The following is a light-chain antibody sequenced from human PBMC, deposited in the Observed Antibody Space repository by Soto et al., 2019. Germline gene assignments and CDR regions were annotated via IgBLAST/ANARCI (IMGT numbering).Light chain of an antibody. J-gene: IGLJ1*01. CDR1: SSDIGVYDY. CDR3: SSYTTGSTYV. CDR2: EVN. Sequence: QSALTQPASVSGSPGQSITISCTGTSSDIGVYDYVSWYQQYPGKAPKFLISEVNNRPSGVSNRFSGSKSGNTASLTISGLQAEDEADYYCSSYTTGSTYVFGNGTKVTVL. V-gene: IGLV2-14*01.